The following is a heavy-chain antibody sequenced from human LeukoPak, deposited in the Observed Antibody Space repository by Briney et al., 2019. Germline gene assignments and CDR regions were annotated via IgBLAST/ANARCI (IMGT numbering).Heavy chain of an antibody. Sequence: GASVKVSCKASGGTFSSYAISWVRQAPGQGLEWMGGIIPIFGTANYAQKFQGRVTITADESTSTAYMELSSLRSEDTAVYYCARARDFWSGYYNTEYFQHWGQGTLVTVSS. CDR1: GGTFSSYA. CDR3: ARARDFWSGYYNTEYFQH. V-gene: IGHV1-69*13. J-gene: IGHJ1*01. D-gene: IGHD3-3*01. CDR2: IIPIFGTA.